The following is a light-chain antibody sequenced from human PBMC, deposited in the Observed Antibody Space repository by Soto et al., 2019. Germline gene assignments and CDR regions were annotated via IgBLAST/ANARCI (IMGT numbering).Light chain of an antibody. Sequence: SYELTQPPSVSVAPGQTARISCGGNNIESKSVNWYQQKPGQAPVLVVYDDSDRPSGIPERFSGSNSGNTATLIISTAEAGDEADYYCQVWDSDNNPFYVFGAGTRS. V-gene: IGLV3-21*02. J-gene: IGLJ1*01. CDR2: DDS. CDR3: QVWDSDNNPFYV. CDR1: NIESKS.